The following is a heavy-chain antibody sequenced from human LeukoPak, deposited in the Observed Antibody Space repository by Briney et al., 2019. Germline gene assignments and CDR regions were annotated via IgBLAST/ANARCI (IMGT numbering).Heavy chain of an antibody. CDR1: GFTFSSYS. D-gene: IGHD3-10*01. Sequence: PGGSLRLSCAASGFTFSSYSMNWVRQAPGKGLEWVSSISSSSSYIYYADSVKGRFTISRDNAKNSLYLPMNSLRAEDTAVYYCARDGSITMVRGGFDYWGQGTLVTVSS. V-gene: IGHV3-21*01. J-gene: IGHJ4*02. CDR3: ARDGSITMVRGGFDY. CDR2: ISSSSSYI.